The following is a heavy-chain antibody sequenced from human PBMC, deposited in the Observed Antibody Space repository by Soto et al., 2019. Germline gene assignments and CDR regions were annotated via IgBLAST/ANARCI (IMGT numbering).Heavy chain of an antibody. D-gene: IGHD3-10*01. V-gene: IGHV4-31*03. Sequence: ASETLSLTCTVSVGSISSGGYYWSWIRQHPGKGLEWIGYIYYSGSTYYNPSLKSRVTISVDTSKNQFSLKLSSVTAADTAVYYCARDGAGSGYDAFDIWGQGTMVTVSS. CDR2: IYYSGST. CDR3: ARDGAGSGYDAFDI. CDR1: VGSISSGGYY. J-gene: IGHJ3*02.